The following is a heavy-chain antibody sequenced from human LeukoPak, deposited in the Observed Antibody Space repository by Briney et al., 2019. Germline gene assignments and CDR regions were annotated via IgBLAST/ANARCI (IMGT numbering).Heavy chain of an antibody. D-gene: IGHD6-13*01. CDR3: AKEARIAAAKGRAFDI. CDR1: GFTFSSYG. Sequence: GGSLRFSCAASGFTFSSYGMHWVRQAPGKGLEWVAFIRYDGSNKYYADSVKGRFTISRDNSKNTLYLQMNSLRAEDTAVYYCAKEARIAAAKGRAFDIWGQGTMVTVSS. V-gene: IGHV3-30*02. CDR2: IRYDGSNK. J-gene: IGHJ3*02.